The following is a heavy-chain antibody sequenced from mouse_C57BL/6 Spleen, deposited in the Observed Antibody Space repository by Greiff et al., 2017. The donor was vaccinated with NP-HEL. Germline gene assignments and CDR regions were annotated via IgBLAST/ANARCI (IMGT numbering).Heavy chain of an antibody. J-gene: IGHJ1*03. CDR2: IYPRDGST. CDR1: GYTFTDYT. V-gene: IGHV1-78*01. Sequence: VQLQQSDAELVKPGASVKISCKVSGYTFTDYTIHWMKQRPEQGLEWIGYIYPRDGSTKYNEKFKGKATLTADKSYSTAYMQLNSLTSEASAVYVCASSFITARYWYFDVWGTGTTVTVSS. D-gene: IGHD1-1*01. CDR3: ASSFITARYWYFDV.